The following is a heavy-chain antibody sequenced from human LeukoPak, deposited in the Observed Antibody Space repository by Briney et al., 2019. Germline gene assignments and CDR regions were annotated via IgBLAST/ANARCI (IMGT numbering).Heavy chain of an antibody. CDR3: ARVRDGYQESYMDV. CDR1: GDSISSYY. V-gene: IGHV4-59*01. CDR2: IYYSGST. Sequence: SETLSLTCTVSGDSISSYYWSWIRQPPGKGLEWIGYIYYSGSTKYNPSLKSRVTISIDTSKNQFSLKLTSVTAADTAVYYCARVRDGYQESYMDVWGKGTTVTVSS. J-gene: IGHJ6*03. D-gene: IGHD5-24*01.